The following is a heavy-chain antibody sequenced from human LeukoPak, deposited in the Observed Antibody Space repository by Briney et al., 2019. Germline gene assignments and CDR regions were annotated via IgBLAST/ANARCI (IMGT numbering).Heavy chain of an antibody. D-gene: IGHD1-14*01. CDR2: IYTCGST. V-gene: IGHV4-4*09. CDR1: GGSISSYY. Sequence: SETLSLTCTVSGGSISSYYWSWIRQPPGKGLEWIGYIYTCGSTNYNPSLKSRVTISVDTSKNQFSLKLSSVTAADTAVYYCARHLSGGKLDPWGQGTLVTVSS. J-gene: IGHJ5*02. CDR3: ARHLSGGKLDP.